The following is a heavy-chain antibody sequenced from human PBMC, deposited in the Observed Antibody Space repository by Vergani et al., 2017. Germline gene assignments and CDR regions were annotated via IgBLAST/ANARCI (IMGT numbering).Heavy chain of an antibody. V-gene: IGHV4-38-2*02. J-gene: IGHJ6*02. CDR3: ARSKLTGYYTDYYGMDV. D-gene: IGHD3-9*01. CDR1: GYSISRGYY. CDR2: VFHSGSA. Sequence: QVQLQESGPGLVKPSETLSLTCSVSGYSISRGYYWGWIRQPPGKGLEWIATVFHSGSAYYNPSLRRRVTISVETSKNQFSLKLSSVTAADTAVYYCARSKLTGYYTDYYGMDVWGQGTAVTVSS.